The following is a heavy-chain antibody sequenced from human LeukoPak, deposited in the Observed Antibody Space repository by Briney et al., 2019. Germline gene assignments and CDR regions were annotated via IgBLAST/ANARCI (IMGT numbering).Heavy chain of an antibody. V-gene: IGHV1-18*01. J-gene: IGHJ4*02. CDR3: ARDDYYDSSGYFDY. Sequence: ASVKVSRKASGYTLTSYGISWVRQAPGQGLEWMGWISAYNGNTNYAQKLQGRVTMTTDTSTSTAYMELRSLRSDDTAVYYCARDDYYDSSGYFDYWGQGTLVTVSS. CDR1: GYTLTSYG. D-gene: IGHD3-22*01. CDR2: ISAYNGNT.